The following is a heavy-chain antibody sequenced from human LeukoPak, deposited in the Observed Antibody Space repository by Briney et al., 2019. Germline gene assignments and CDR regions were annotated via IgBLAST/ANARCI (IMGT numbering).Heavy chain of an antibody. D-gene: IGHD3-22*01. CDR3: ARGPDSSGYYYFDF. CDR1: GGSISTVDYY. Sequence: PSQTLSLSCTVSGGSISTVDYYWSSIPQTPGKSLEWIWYIYHSGSTHSNPSLKSRATISVDTSMNQFSLKLSSVTAADTAVYSCARGPDSSGYYYFDFWGQGTLVTVSS. J-gene: IGHJ4*02. CDR2: IYHSGST. V-gene: IGHV4-30-4*01.